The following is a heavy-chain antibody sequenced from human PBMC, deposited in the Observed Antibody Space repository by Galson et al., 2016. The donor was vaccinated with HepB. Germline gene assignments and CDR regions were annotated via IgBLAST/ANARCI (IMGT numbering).Heavy chain of an antibody. J-gene: IGHJ4*02. D-gene: IGHD5-24*01. CDR3: VRAQLDY. V-gene: IGHV3-64D*09. CDR1: GFSLSDYV. CDR2: ISKKGTKT. Sequence: SLRLSCAASGFSLSDYVVHWVRQAPGRGLEYVSAISKKGTKTYYADSVRDRFTISRDNSRNTVYLQMNSLRIDDTALYYCVRAQLDYWGQGTLVTVSS.